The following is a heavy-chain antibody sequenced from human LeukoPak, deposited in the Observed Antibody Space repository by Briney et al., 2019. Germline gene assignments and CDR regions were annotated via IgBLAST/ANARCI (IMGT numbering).Heavy chain of an antibody. J-gene: IGHJ4*02. CDR3: ASPEGGYVDTAMPPQC. CDR2: IIPIFGTA. CDR1: GGTFSSYA. V-gene: IGHV1-69*13. Sequence: GASVKVSCKASGGTFSSYAISWVRQAPGQGLEWMGGIIPIFGTANYAQKFQGRVTITADESTNTAYMELSSLRSEDTAVYYCASPEGGYVDTAMPPQCWGQGTLVTVSS. D-gene: IGHD5-18*01.